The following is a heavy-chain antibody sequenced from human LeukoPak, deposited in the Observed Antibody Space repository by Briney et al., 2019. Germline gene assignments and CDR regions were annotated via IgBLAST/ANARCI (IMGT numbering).Heavy chain of an antibody. D-gene: IGHD3-22*01. CDR1: GGTFSSYA. Sequence: ASVTVSCKASGGTFSSYAISWVRQAPGQGLEWMGRIIPIFGTANYAQKFQGRVTITTDESTSTAYMELSSLRSEDTAVYYCAVGPYDSSGYYFWGQGTLVTVSS. CDR2: IIPIFGTA. V-gene: IGHV1-69*05. CDR3: AVGPYDSSGYYF. J-gene: IGHJ4*02.